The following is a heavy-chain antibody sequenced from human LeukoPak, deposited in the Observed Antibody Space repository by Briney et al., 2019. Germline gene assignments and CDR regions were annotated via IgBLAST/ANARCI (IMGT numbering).Heavy chain of an antibody. CDR2: ISYDGSNK. CDR3: ASQYYYDSSGYSLDY. D-gene: IGHD3-22*01. J-gene: IGHJ4*02. CDR1: GFTFSSYA. V-gene: IGHV3-30-3*01. Sequence: TGGSLRLSSAASGFTFSSYAMHWVRQAPGKGLEWVAVISYDGSNKYYADSVKGRFTISRDNSKNTLYLQMNSLRAEDAAVYYCASQYYYDSSGYSLDYWGQGTLVTVSS.